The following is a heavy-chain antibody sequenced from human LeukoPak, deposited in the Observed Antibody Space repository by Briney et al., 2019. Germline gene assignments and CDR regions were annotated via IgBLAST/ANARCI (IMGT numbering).Heavy chain of an antibody. Sequence: GGSLRLSCAASGFTFSSYAMHWVRQAPGKGLEYVSAISSNGGSTYYVNSVKGRFTISRDNSKNTLYLQMGSLRAEDMAVYYCARDPMPRRSLFSEYYFDYWGQGTLVTVSS. V-gene: IGHV3-64*01. CDR3: ARDPMPRRSLFSEYYFDY. D-gene: IGHD2-2*01. J-gene: IGHJ4*02. CDR2: ISSNGGST. CDR1: GFTFSSYA.